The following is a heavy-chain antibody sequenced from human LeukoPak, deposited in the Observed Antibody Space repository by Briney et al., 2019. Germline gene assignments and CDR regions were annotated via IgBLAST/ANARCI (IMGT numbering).Heavy chain of an antibody. J-gene: IGHJ3*02. CDR3: TRDVDYYDSSGYYPADI. CDR2: IRSKAYGGTT. D-gene: IGHD3-22*01. CDR1: GFTFGDYA. Sequence: GGSLTLSCTASGFTFGDYAMSWFRQAPGKGREWVGFIRSKAYGGTTEYAASVKGRFTISRDDSKSIAYLQMNSLKTEDTAVYYCTRDVDYYDSSGYYPADIWGQGTMVTVSS. V-gene: IGHV3-49*03.